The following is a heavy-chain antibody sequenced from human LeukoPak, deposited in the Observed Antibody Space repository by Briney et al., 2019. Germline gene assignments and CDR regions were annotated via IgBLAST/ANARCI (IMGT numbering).Heavy chain of an antibody. CDR3: ARGSPTIFGVVYWFDP. J-gene: IGHJ5*02. CDR2: IDPSGGST. D-gene: IGHD3-3*01. V-gene: IGHV1-46*01. Sequence: ASVKVSCKASGYTFTSYYMHWVRQAPGQGLEWMGIIDPSGGSTSYAQKFQGRVTMTRDTSTSTVYMELSSLRSEDTAVYYCARGSPTIFGVVYWFDPWGQGTLVTVSS. CDR1: GYTFTSYY.